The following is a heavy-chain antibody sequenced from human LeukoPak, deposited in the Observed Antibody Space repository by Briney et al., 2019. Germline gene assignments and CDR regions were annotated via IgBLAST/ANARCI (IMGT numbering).Heavy chain of an antibody. Sequence: PGGSLRLSCAASGFTFSSYAMSWVRQAPGKGLEWVSAISGSGGSTYYADSVKGRFTISRDNPKNTLYLQMNSLRAEDTAVYYCAKSRYNYYGSGSTIDYWGQGTLVTVSS. CDR1: GFTFSSYA. CDR3: AKSRYNYYGSGSTIDY. J-gene: IGHJ4*02. D-gene: IGHD3-10*01. CDR2: ISGSGGST. V-gene: IGHV3-23*01.